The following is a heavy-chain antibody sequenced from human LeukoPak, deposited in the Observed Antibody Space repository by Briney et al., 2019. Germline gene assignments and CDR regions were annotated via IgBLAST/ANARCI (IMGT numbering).Heavy chain of an antibody. CDR1: GFTFSNAW. D-gene: IGHD1-1*01. V-gene: IGHV3-15*01. CDR3: WDTNWNGDWDY. J-gene: IGHJ4*02. Sequence: NAGGSLRLSCAASGFTFSNAWMHWVRQAPGKGLEWVGRIKSKAHGGTSDYAASVKGRFTISRDDSKNALYLQMNSLKTEDTAVYYCWDTNWNGDWDYWGQGTLVPVPS. CDR2: IKSKAHGGTS.